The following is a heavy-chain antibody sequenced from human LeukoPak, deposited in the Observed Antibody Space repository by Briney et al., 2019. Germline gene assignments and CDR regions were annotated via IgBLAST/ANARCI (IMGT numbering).Heavy chain of an antibody. D-gene: IGHD2-8*01. CDR2: ISASGGDT. Sequence: GSLRLSCAASGFSFSTYSFSWVRQAPGKRLEWVSGISASGGDTFYADSVKGRFTISRDNSKNTLSLQMNSLRVEDTAIYYCAKDVRRCNGACTWGQGTLVTVSS. V-gene: IGHV3-23*01. J-gene: IGHJ5*02. CDR3: AKDVRRCNGACT. CDR1: GFSFSTYS.